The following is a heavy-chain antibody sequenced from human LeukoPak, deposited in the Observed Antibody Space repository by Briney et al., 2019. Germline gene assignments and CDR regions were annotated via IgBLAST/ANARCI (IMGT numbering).Heavy chain of an antibody. Sequence: ASVKVSCKASGYTFTGYYMHWVRQAPGQGLEWMGWINPNSGGTNYAQTVQGRVTMTRDTPISTAYIEMSRLRSDDTAVYYCARVEEGTMVRGVSTHDDAFDIWGQGTMVTVSS. CDR3: ARVEEGTMVRGVSTHDDAFDI. J-gene: IGHJ3*02. V-gene: IGHV1-2*02. CDR2: INPNSGGT. CDR1: GYTFTGYY. D-gene: IGHD3-10*01.